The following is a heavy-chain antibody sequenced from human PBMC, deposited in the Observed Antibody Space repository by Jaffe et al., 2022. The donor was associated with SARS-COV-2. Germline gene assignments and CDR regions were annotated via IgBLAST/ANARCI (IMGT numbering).Heavy chain of an antibody. CDR1: GGSISSGSYY. D-gene: IGHD5-12*01. Sequence: QVQLQESGPGLVKPSQTLSLTCTVSGGSISSGSYYWSWIRQPAGKGLEWIGRIYTSGSTNYNPSLKSRVTISVDTSKNQFSLKLSSVTAADTAVYYCARVVAPDGRWLQKWAYYYYGMDVWGQGTTVTVSS. V-gene: IGHV4-61*02. CDR3: ARVVAPDGRWLQKWAYYYYGMDV. J-gene: IGHJ6*02. CDR2: IYTSGST.